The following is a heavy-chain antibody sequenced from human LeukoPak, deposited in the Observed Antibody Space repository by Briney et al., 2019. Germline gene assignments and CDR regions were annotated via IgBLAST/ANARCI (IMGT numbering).Heavy chain of an antibody. V-gene: IGHV3-7*01. Sequence: GGSLRLSCAGSGFTFSTYWMSWVRQAPGKGLDRVANIKQDGTDKYYVGSVKGRFTISRDNAKNLLYLQMNSLRAEDTAVYYCAREKLDTRGYVDYWGQGTLVTVSS. CDR1: GFTFSTYW. J-gene: IGHJ4*02. D-gene: IGHD3-22*01. CDR2: IKQDGTDK. CDR3: AREKLDTRGYVDY.